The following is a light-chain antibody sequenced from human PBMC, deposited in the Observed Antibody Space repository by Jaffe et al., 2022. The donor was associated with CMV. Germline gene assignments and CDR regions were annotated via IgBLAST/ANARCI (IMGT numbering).Light chain of an antibody. J-gene: IGLJ2*01. V-gene: IGLV3-1*01. CDR3: QTWDGSATGV. Sequence: SYELTQPPSVSVSPGQAATITCSGDKLGEKYASWYHQKTGQSPVLVIYQDTKRPSGIPERFSGSNSGNTATLTITGTQAMDEGDYYCQTWDGSATGVFGGGTKLTVL. CDR1: KLGEKY. CDR2: QDT.